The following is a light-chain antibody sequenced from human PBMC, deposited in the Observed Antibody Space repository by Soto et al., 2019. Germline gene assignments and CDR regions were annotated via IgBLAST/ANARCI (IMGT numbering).Light chain of an antibody. Sequence: EIVMTQSPATLSVSPGERATLSCRASQSVGSDLAWYQQKPGQAPRLLIYAASTRATGVPARFSGSGSGTEFTLTISSLQNEDFVVYYCQQYNDWPPTLGPGTKVDIK. J-gene: IGKJ3*01. V-gene: IGKV3-15*01. CDR3: QQYNDWPPT. CDR2: AAS. CDR1: QSVGSD.